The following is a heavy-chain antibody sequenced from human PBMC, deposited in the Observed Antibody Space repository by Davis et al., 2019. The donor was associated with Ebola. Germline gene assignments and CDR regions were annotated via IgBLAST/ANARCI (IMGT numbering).Heavy chain of an antibody. Sequence: GESLKISCAASGFTFSSYGMHWVRQAPGKGLEWVAVIWYDGSNKYYADSVKGRFTISRDNSKNTLYLQMNSLRAEDTAVYYCARDGLLGTTSYYYYYGMDVWGQGTTVTVSS. CDR2: IWYDGSNK. CDR3: ARDGLLGTTSYYYYYGMDV. D-gene: IGHD1-26*01. V-gene: IGHV3-33*01. J-gene: IGHJ6*02. CDR1: GFTFSSYG.